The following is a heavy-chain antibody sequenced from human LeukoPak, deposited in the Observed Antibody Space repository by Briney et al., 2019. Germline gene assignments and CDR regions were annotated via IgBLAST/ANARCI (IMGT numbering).Heavy chain of an antibody. V-gene: IGHV5-51*01. CDR1: GYGFTSHW. Sequence: GESLKISCKSSGYGFTSHWIGWVRQMPGQGLEWMGIMYPVDSDTRYSPSFQGQVTISADKSISTAYLQWSSLKASDTAIYYCARRIAAAGSGFGAFDIWGLGTMVTVSS. J-gene: IGHJ3*02. D-gene: IGHD6-13*01. CDR2: MYPVDSDT. CDR3: ARRIAAAGSGFGAFDI.